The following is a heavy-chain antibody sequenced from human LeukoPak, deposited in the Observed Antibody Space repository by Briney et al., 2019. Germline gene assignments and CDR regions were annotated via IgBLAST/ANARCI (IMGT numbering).Heavy chain of an antibody. V-gene: IGHV3-53*01. CDR3: ARDGGSGRRHFDY. Sequence: GGSLRLPCAASGFTVSSNYMSWVRQAPGKGLEWVAITYSGGSTYYADSVKGRFTISRDNSKNTVYLQMNSLRAEDTAVYYCARDGGSGRRHFDYWGQGTLVTVSS. CDR1: GFTVSSNY. D-gene: IGHD3-10*01. CDR2: TYSGGST. J-gene: IGHJ4*02.